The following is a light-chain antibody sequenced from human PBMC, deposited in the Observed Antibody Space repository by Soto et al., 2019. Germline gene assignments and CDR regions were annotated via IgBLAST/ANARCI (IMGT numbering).Light chain of an antibody. CDR2: DAS. V-gene: IGKV3-11*01. CDR1: SSVSVY. J-gene: IGKJ1*01. CDR3: QQHRIWPRT. Sequence: EIALTQSPGTLSLSPGERATLSCRASSSVSVYLAWYQQKPGQAPRLLIYDASNRATGIPARFSGSGSGTDFTLTISSLEPEDFAVYYCQQHRIWPRTFGQGTKVEIE.